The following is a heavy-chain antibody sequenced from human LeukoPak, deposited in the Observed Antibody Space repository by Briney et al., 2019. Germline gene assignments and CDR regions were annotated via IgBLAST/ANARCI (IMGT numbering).Heavy chain of an antibody. J-gene: IGHJ5*02. CDR3: ASQGRDAIRQFDP. Sequence: SETLSLTCAVYGGSFSGYYWSWIRQPPGKGLEWIGEINHSGSTNYNPSLKSRVTISVDTSKNQFSPKLSSVTAADTAVYYCASQGRDAIRQFDPWGQGTLVTVSS. V-gene: IGHV4-34*01. D-gene: IGHD2-8*01. CDR1: GGSFSGYY. CDR2: INHSGST.